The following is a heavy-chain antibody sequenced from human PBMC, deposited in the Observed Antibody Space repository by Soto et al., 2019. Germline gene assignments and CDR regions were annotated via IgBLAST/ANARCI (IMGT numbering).Heavy chain of an antibody. CDR1: EFTFSNYA. D-gene: IGHD2-2*01. J-gene: IGHJ4*02. V-gene: IGHV3-23*01. CDR2: ISDNGGTT. CDR3: ANDPHQLIVYFDY. Sequence: PGGSLRLSCAASEFTFSNYAMSWVRQAPGKGLEWVSSISDNGGTTYYADSVKGRFTISRDNSKNTLYLQMNSLRAEDTAVYYCANDPHQLIVYFDYWGQGTQLTVSS.